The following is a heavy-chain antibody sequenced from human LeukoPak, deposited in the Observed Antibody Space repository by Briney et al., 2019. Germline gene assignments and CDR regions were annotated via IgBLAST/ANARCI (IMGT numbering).Heavy chain of an antibody. V-gene: IGHV1-46*01. Sequence: ASVKVSCKASGYTFTSYYMHWVRQAPGQGLEWMGIINPSGGSTSYAQKFQGRVTMTRDTSTSTVYMELSSLRSEDTAVYYCARGSMYDYDSSGYFDYWGQGTLVTVSS. CDR1: GYTFTSYY. CDR2: INPSGGST. J-gene: IGHJ4*02. D-gene: IGHD3-22*01. CDR3: ARGSMYDYDSSGYFDY.